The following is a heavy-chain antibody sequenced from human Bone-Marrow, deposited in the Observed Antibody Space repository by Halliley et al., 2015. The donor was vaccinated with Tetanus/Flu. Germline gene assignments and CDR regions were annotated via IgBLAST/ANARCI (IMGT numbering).Heavy chain of an antibody. D-gene: IGHD3-10*01. V-gene: IGHV3-64D*06. CDR3: VRAVRGRDVFDV. CDR2: ISGNGGST. J-gene: IGHJ3*01. Sequence: LEHVSAISGNGGSTYDADSVKGRFTISRDNSKNMVSLQMTSLRAEDTALYYCVRAVRGRDVFDVWGQGTMVIVSS.